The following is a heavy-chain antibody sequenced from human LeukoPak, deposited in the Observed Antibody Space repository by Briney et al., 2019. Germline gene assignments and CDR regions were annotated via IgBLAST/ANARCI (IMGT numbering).Heavy chain of an antibody. D-gene: IGHD3-3*01. CDR3: TTQYVLRFLEWLREPFDYYYYMDV. Sequence: GGSLRLSCAASGFTFSNAWMSWVRQAPGKGLEWVGRIKSKTDGGTTDYAAPVKGRFTISRDDSKNTLYLQMNSLKTEDTAVYYCTTQYVLRFLEWLREPFDYYYYMDVWGKGTTVTVSS. CDR1: GFTFSNAW. CDR2: IKSKTDGGTT. V-gene: IGHV3-15*01. J-gene: IGHJ6*03.